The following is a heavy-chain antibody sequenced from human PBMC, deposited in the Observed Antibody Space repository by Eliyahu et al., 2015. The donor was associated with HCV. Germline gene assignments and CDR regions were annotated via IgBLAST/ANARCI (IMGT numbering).Heavy chain of an antibody. CDR2: IYYSGSA. CDR3: ARSPTGVFDS. J-gene: IGHJ5*01. D-gene: IGHD4-17*01. Sequence: QVQLQESGPGLVRPSQTLSLTCTVSGSSIGGXGYFWSWLRQLPGKGLEWIGYIYYSGSAYYNPSLKSRVTISVDTSKNHFSLELTSVTAADTAVYFCARSPTGVFDSWGQGTLVTVSS. V-gene: IGHV4-31*03. CDR1: GSSIGGXGYF.